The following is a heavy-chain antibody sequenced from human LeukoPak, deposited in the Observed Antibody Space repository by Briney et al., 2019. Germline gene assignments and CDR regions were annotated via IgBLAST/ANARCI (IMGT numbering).Heavy chain of an antibody. CDR3: ANSWYYYDSSGLPKADAFDR. CDR1: GGSISSGAY. CDR2: IYRTGST. V-gene: IGHV4-38-2*02. J-gene: IGHJ3*01. D-gene: IGHD3-22*01. Sequence: SETLSLICTVSGGSISSGAYWGWVRQPPGKGLEWIATIYRTGSTYYNPSLESRVTISIDTSKNQFSLKLNSVTAADTAVYYCANSWYYYDSSGLPKADAFDRWGQGTLVTVPS.